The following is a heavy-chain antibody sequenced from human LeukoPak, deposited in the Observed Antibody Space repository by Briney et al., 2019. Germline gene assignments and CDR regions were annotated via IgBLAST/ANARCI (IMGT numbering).Heavy chain of an antibody. CDR1: GXTFDDYA. J-gene: IGHJ6*02. CDR2: ISGDGGST. CDR3: AKDLATTGTVYGMDV. D-gene: IGHD1-1*01. Sequence: PGGSLRLSCVASGXTFDDYAMHWVRQAPGKGLEWVSLISGDGGSTYYADSVKGRFTISRDNSKNSLYLQMNSLRTEDTALYYCAKDLATTGTVYGMDVWGQGTTVTVSS. V-gene: IGHV3-43*02.